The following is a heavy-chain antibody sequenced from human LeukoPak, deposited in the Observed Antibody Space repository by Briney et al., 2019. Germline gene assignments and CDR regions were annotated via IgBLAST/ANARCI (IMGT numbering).Heavy chain of an antibody. CDR1: GFTFSSYG. D-gene: IGHD6-13*01. J-gene: IGHJ4*02. CDR2: IWYDASNK. CDR3: VRGVGVSRFNYLDS. V-gene: IGHV3-33*01. Sequence: GGSLRLSCAASGFTFSSYGMHWVRQAPGKGLEWVAVIWYDASNKYYADSVKGRFTISRDNSKNTLYLQMNSLRDDDTAVYYCVRGVGVSRFNYLDSWGQGTLVIVSS.